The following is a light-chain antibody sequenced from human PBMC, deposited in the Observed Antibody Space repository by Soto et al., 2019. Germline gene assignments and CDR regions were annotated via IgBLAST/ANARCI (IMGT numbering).Light chain of an antibody. CDR2: DVS. CDR1: QSVTRNF. Sequence: EIVLTQSPGTLSLSPGESATLSCRASQSVTRNFLAWFQHKPGQAPRLLIYDVSNRATGIPDRFSASGSGTDFTLTVSRLEPEDFAVYYCHQYAHSPLTFGGGTKVETK. J-gene: IGKJ4*01. CDR3: HQYAHSPLT. V-gene: IGKV3-20*01.